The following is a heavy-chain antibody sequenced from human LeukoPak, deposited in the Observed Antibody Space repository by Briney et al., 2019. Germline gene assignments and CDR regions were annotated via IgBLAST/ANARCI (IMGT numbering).Heavy chain of an antibody. V-gene: IGHV4-59*01. J-gene: IGHJ4*02. Sequence: SETLSLTCTVSGGSISSYYWSWIRQPPGKGLEWIGYIFYNGSTHYNPSLKSRVTISLDTSKNQFSLKLASVTAADTAVYYCAREGGSYGGDFDYWGQGTLVTVSS. CDR3: AREGGSYGGDFDY. CDR2: IFYNGST. D-gene: IGHD1-26*01. CDR1: GGSISSYY.